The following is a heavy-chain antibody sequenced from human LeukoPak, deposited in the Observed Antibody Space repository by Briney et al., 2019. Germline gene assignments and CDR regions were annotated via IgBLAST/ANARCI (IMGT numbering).Heavy chain of an antibody. V-gene: IGHV4-59*01. D-gene: IGHD1-7*01. J-gene: IGHJ2*01. Sequence: SETLSLTCAVYGGSFSGYYWSWIRQPPGKGLEWIGYIYYSGSTNYNPSLKSRVTISVDTSKNQFSLKLSSVTAADTAVCYCARSTGTTSGWYFDLWGRGTLVTVSS. CDR1: GGSFSGYY. CDR3: ARSTGTTSGWYFDL. CDR2: IYYSGST.